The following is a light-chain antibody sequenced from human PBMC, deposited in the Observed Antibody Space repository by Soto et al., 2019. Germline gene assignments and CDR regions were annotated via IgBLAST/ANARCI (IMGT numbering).Light chain of an antibody. CDR3: SLSYSDVRV. CDR1: TGAVTSSHY. J-gene: IGLJ3*02. Sequence: QAVVTREPSLTVSPGGTVTLTCGSSTGAVTSSHYPYWFQQKPGQAPRALIYDTSNKHSWTPARFSGSLLGGKPALILSGAQPEDEADYYCSLSYSDVRVFGGGTQLTVL. V-gene: IGLV7-46*01. CDR2: DTS.